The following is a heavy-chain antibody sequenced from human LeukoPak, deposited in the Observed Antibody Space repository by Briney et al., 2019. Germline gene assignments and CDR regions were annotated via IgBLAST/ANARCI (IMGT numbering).Heavy chain of an antibody. CDR3: ARDSGYCTNGVCWDAWFDP. V-gene: IGHV3-53*01. CDR2: IYSGGGT. Sequence: PGGSLRLSCAASGFSVSTNYMSWVRQAPGKGLEWVSLIYSGGGTNYADSVKGRFTISRDNSKNTLYLQMNSLRAEDTAVYYCARDSGYCTNGVCWDAWFDPWGQGTLVTVSS. D-gene: IGHD2-8*01. CDR1: GFSVSTNY. J-gene: IGHJ5*02.